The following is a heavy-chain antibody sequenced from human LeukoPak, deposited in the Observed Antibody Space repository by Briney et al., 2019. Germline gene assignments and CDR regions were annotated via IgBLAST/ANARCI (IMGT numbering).Heavy chain of an antibody. CDR2: IRSKTNSYAT. D-gene: IGHD3-22*01. CDR3: TRYYYDGSGYYYLFDY. CDR1: GFTFSGSA. J-gene: IGHJ4*02. Sequence: PRGSPKLSCAASGFTFSGSAMHWVRQASGKGLEWVGRIRSKTNSYATAYAASVKGRFTISRDDSKNTAYLQMNSLKTEDTDVYYCTRYYYDGSGYYYLFDYWGQGTLVSVSS. V-gene: IGHV3-73*01.